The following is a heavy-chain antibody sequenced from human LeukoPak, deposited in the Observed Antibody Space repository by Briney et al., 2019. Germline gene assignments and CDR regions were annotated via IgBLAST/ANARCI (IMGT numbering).Heavy chain of an antibody. D-gene: IGHD3-16*01. CDR1: GYTFINYW. Sequence: GEFLKISCKGSGYTFINYWIGWVRQMPGKGLEWMGIIYPAHSDTRYSPSFQGQVTISADKSISTAYLQWSSLKASDTGMYYCVRRGSPHSPGYVEEYWGQGALVTVSS. CDR2: IYPAHSDT. J-gene: IGHJ4*02. CDR3: VRRGSPHSPGYVEEY. V-gene: IGHV5-51*01.